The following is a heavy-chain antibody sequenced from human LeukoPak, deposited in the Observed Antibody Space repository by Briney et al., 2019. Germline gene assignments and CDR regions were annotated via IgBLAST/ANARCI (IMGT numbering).Heavy chain of an antibody. CDR2: IYYSGST. CDR1: DGSINSYY. Sequence: SETLSLTCSVSDGSINSYYWNWIRRPPGKGLEWIGYIYYSGSTNYNPSLKSRVTISVDTTKNQFSLKLSSVTAADTAVYYCAILRGLRNLRYYYYGMDVWGQGTTVTVSS. D-gene: IGHD1-14*01. V-gene: IGHV4-59*01. CDR3: AILRGLRNLRYYYYGMDV. J-gene: IGHJ6*02.